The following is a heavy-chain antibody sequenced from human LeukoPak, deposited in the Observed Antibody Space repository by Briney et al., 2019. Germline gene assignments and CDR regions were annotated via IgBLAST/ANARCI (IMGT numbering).Heavy chain of an antibody. Sequence: PSETLSLTCTVSGGSISGYYWSWIRQPPGKGLEWIGSIYYSGSTYYNPSLKSRVTISVDTSKNQFSLKLSSVTAADTAVYYCARTSSSSRYVPWGQGTLVTVSS. CDR1: GGSISGYY. D-gene: IGHD6-13*01. CDR3: ARTSSSSRYVP. J-gene: IGHJ5*02. V-gene: IGHV4-39*01. CDR2: IYYSGST.